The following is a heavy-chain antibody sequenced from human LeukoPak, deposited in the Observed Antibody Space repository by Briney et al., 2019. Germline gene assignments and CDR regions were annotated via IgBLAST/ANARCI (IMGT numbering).Heavy chain of an antibody. CDR3: AKERDYRVSTSCDY. V-gene: IGHV3-7*01. CDR1: GFIFSSYW. D-gene: IGHD3-10*01. J-gene: IGHJ4*02. CDR2: IKQGGSEN. Sequence: GGSLRLSCAASGFIFSSYWMTWVRQAPGKGLEWVANIKQGGSENSYVDSVKGRFTISRDNAKNSLYLQINSLRGEDTALYYCAKERDYRVSTSCDYWGQGTQVTVSS.